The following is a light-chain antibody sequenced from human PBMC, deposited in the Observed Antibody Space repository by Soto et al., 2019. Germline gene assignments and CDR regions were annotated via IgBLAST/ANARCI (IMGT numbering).Light chain of an antibody. CDR1: SSDVGGYNH. Sequence: QSALTKPRSVSGSPGQSVTISCTGTSSDVGGYNHVSWYQQHPGKAPKLTIYDVINRPSGVPERFSGSKSGNTASLTISGLQAEDEADYYCCSYAGTYTFVFGTGTKLTVL. CDR2: DVI. CDR3: CSYAGTYTFV. V-gene: IGLV2-11*01. J-gene: IGLJ1*01.